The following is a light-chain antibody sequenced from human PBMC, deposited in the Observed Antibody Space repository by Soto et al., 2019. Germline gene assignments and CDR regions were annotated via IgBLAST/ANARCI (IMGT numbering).Light chain of an antibody. CDR2: EAS. V-gene: IGLV2-23*01. CDR3: CSYAGSSTWV. J-gene: IGLJ1*01. CDR1: TSDIGSYNL. Sequence: QSALTQPASVSGSPGQSITISCTGTTSDIGSYNLVSWYQQHPGKVPKIIIYEASKRPSGAPYRFSGSKSDNTASLTISGLQAEDEADYYCCSYAGSSTWVFGTGTKLTVL.